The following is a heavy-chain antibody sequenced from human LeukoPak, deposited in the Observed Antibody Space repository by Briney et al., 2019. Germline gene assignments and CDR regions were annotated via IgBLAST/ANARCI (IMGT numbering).Heavy chain of an antibody. D-gene: IGHD3-10*01. CDR3: ARDRAVVGGNYYFDY. Sequence: ASVKVSCKASGYTLTSYYMHWVRQAPGQGLEWMGIINPSGGSTSYAQKFQGRVTMTRDTSTSTVYMELSSLRSEDTAVYCCARDRAVVGGNYYFDYWGQGTLVTVSS. CDR2: INPSGGST. CDR1: GYTLTSYY. V-gene: IGHV1-46*01. J-gene: IGHJ4*02.